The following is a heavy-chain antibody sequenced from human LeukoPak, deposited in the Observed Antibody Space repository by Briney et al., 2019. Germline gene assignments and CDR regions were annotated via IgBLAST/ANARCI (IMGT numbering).Heavy chain of an antibody. J-gene: IGHJ4*02. D-gene: IGHD1-26*01. CDR1: GFAFSSYD. Sequence: QPGRSLRLSCAASGFAFSSYDMHWVRQAPGKGLEWAAVISYDGSDKYYVDSVKGRFTISRDNSKNTLYLQMNSLKAEDAAVYYCARVLSGSYDNYFDYWGQGTLVTVSS. CDR3: ARVLSGSYDNYFDY. CDR2: ISYDGSDK. V-gene: IGHV3-30*03.